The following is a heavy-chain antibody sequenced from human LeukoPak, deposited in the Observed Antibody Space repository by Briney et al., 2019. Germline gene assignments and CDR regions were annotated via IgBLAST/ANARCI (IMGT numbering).Heavy chain of an antibody. J-gene: IGHJ4*02. Sequence: GESLKISCKGSGYSFTSYWIGWVRQMPGKGLEWMGIIYPGGSDTRYSPSFQGQVIISADKSIRTAYLQWSSLKASDTAMYYCARLYRSWYGEIDYWGQGTLVTVSS. V-gene: IGHV5-51*01. CDR2: IYPGGSDT. CDR3: ARLYRSWYGEIDY. D-gene: IGHD6-13*01. CDR1: GYSFTSYW.